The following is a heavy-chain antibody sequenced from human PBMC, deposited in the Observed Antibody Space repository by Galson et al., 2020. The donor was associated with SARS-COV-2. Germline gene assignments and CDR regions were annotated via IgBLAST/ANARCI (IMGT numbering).Heavy chain of an antibody. CDR2: TYSSGYT. CDR1: GITVTSNY. CDR3: ARHSRPITMYYFDF. Sequence: LSCAASGITVTSNYMSWVRQAPGKGLEWVSVTYSSGYTIYADSVEGRFTISRDSSKNTLYLQMNSLRAEDTAVYYCARHSRPITMYYFDFWGQGTLVTVSA. D-gene: IGHD3-10*02. J-gene: IGHJ4*02. V-gene: IGHV3-53*01.